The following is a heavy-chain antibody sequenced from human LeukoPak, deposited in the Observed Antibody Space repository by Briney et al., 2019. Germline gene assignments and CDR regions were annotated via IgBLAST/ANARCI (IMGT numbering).Heavy chain of an antibody. CDR2: IYYSGST. CDR3: ARTYCSGGSCYFDY. J-gene: IGHJ4*02. V-gene: IGHV4-59*08. Sequence: SETLSLTCTVSGGSISSYYWSWIRQPPGKGLEWIGYIYYSGSTSYNPSLRSRVTISVDTSKNQFSLQLSSVTAADTAFYYCARTYCSGGSCYFDYWGQGTLVTVSS. CDR1: GGSISSYY. D-gene: IGHD2-15*01.